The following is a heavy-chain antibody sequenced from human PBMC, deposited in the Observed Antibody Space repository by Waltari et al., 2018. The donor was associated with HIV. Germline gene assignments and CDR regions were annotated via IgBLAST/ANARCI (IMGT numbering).Heavy chain of an antibody. V-gene: IGHV3-48*03. Sequence: AASEFTFRTYEMNWVRQAPGKGLEWVSCISSSGRTKYYSDSVKGRFTISRDNAKNSLYLQMNSLRAEDTAVYYCARDGGGGYSRPNAFDIWGQGTMVSVSS. D-gene: IGHD5-12*01. CDR1: EFTFRTYE. CDR3: ARDGGGGYSRPNAFDI. J-gene: IGHJ3*02. CDR2: ISSSGRTK.